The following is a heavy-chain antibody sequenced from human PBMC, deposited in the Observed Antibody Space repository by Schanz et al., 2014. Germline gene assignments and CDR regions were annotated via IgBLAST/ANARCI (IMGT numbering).Heavy chain of an antibody. CDR2: ISAYTNNT. CDR1: GYTFNTYG. CDR3: ARDRRRYCSTASCLHDNWFDP. V-gene: IGHV1-18*01. Sequence: QVQLVQSGAEMKKPGASVKVSCKASGYTFNTYGLNWVRQAPGQGLEWMGWISAYTNNTNYAQKVQGRVTMTTDTSTGTAYMELRSLRSDDTAVYYCARDRRRYCSTASCLHDNWFDPWGQGTLVIVSS. J-gene: IGHJ5*02. D-gene: IGHD2-2*01.